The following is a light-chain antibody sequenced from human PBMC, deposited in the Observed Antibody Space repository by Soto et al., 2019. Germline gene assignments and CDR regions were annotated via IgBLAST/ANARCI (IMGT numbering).Light chain of an antibody. Sequence: FQGKKATISCRVSQSASPSLAWYQQTPGQAPRLLIYGASSRATGIPDMFSGSGSGTDFTLTISILEPGDIALYCFQQYGSSPPDTSGQGT. CDR3: QQYGSSPPDT. CDR1: QSASPS. CDR2: GAS. J-gene: IGKJ5*01. V-gene: IGKV3-20*01.